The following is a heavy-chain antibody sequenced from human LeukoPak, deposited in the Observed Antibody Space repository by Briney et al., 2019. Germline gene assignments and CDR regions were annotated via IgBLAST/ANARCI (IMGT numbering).Heavy chain of an antibody. V-gene: IGHV3-48*03. CDR3: ARDSSSWGGFFDY. CDR2: ITGSGDTI. D-gene: IGHD6-13*01. CDR1: GFTFSSYE. J-gene: IGHJ4*02. Sequence: GGSLRLSCSASGFTFSSYEMNWVRQAPGKGLEWISYITGSGDTIYYADSVKGRFTISRDNAKNSLFLQMNSLTADDTAVYYCARDSSSWGGFFDYWGQGTLVTVSS.